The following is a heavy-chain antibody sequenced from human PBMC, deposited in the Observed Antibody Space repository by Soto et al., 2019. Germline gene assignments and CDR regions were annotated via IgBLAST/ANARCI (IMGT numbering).Heavy chain of an antibody. V-gene: IGHV1-8*01. CDR3: ERSYSYGWNDD. D-gene: IGHD5-18*01. Sequence: GXTVKVSCNASGYAFTNYDIAWVRQAAGQGLEWVGWVNPNSGYTAYAQKFVGRVTMTRNTPLRTAYMELSSLTSGDTAVYYCERSYSYGWNDDWGQGTLVTVSS. J-gene: IGHJ4*02. CDR1: GYAFTNYD. CDR2: VNPNSGYT.